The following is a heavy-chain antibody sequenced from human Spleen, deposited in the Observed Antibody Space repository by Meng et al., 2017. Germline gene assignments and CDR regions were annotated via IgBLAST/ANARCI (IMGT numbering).Heavy chain of an antibody. D-gene: IGHD3-22*01. J-gene: IGHJ4*02. CDR3: AKGGRDYYDSSGYCFDY. CDR1: GFTFSSYW. V-gene: IGHV3-74*01. Sequence: GGSLRLSCAASGFTFSSYWMHWVRQSPGKGLMWVSRISTDGTSTSYADSVEGRFSISRDNAKNTLYLQLNSLRPEDTALYYCAKGGRDYYDSSGYCFDYWGQGTLVTVYS. CDR2: ISTDGTST.